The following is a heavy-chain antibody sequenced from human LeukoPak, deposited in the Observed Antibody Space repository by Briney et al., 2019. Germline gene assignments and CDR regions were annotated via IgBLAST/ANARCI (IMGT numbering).Heavy chain of an antibody. V-gene: IGHV1-69*10. CDR1: GGTFISYV. D-gene: IGHD1-1*01. Sequence: ASVKVSCKASGGTFISYVISWVRQAPGQGLEWMGGAIPFLGTANYAQKFQDRITITAEKSTTTTYMELRSLRSDDTAIYYCALLGTVPYWGQGTQITVSS. CDR3: ALLGTVPY. CDR2: AIPFLGTA. J-gene: IGHJ4*02.